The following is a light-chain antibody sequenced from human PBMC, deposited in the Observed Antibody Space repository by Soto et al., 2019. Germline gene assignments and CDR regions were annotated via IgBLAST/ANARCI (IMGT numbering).Light chain of an antibody. Sequence: EIVLTQSPATLSLSPGERATLSCRASQSVSSCLAWYQQKPGQAPRLLIYDASNRATGIPARFSGSGSGTDFTLTISSLEPEDFAVYHCQQRSNWPPGYTFGQGTKLEIK. V-gene: IGKV3-11*01. J-gene: IGKJ2*01. CDR1: QSVSSC. CDR3: QQRSNWPPGYT. CDR2: DAS.